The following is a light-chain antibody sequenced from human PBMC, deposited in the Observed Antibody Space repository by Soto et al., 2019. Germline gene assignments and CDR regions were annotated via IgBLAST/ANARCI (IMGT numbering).Light chain of an antibody. V-gene: IGKV1-39*01. CDR3: QQSYSTPLST. CDR2: AAS. J-gene: IGKJ3*01. CDR1: QSISSY. Sequence: DIQMTQSPSSLSASVGDRVTITCRASQSISSYLNWYQQKPGKAPKLLIYAASSLQSGVPSRFSGSGSATDFTLTTSSLQPEDVVTYYCQQSYSTPLSTFGPGTKVDIK.